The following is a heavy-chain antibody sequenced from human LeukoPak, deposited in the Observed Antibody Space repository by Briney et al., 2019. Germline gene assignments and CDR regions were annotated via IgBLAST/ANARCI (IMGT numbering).Heavy chain of an antibody. CDR3: ARAYKGYCSSTSCYSVDY. J-gene: IGHJ4*02. CDR2: ISSSSSYI. D-gene: IGHD2-2*01. Sequence: TGGSLRLPCAASGFTFSSYSMNWVRQAPGKGLEWVSSISSSSSYIYYADSVKGRFTISRDNAKNSLYLQMNSLRAEDTAVYYCARAYKGYCSSTSCYSVDYWGQGTLVTVSS. V-gene: IGHV3-21*01. CDR1: GFTFSSYS.